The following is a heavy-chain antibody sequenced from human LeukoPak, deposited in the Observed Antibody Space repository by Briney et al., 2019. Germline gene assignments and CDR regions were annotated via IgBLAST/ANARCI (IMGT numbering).Heavy chain of an antibody. D-gene: IGHD3-10*01. CDR1: GFTFSSYA. CDR2: FSRSGPDT. J-gene: IGHJ4*02. Sequence: GGSLRLSCAASGFTFSSYAMSWVRQAPGKGLEWVSTFSRSGPDTYYADSVKGRFTISRDNSKNTLYLQMNSLRAEDTAVYYCAKDAYGSGSPWYFDYWGQGTLVTVSS. CDR3: AKDAYGSGSPWYFDY. V-gene: IGHV3-23*01.